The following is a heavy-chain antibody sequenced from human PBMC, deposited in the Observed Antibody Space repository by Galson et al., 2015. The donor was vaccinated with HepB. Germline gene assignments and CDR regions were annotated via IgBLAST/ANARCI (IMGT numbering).Heavy chain of an antibody. D-gene: IGHD3-22*01. CDR3: ARDGDTSGHYGIFDY. CDR1: GFTFSSYG. CDR2: IWYHGRDQ. Sequence: SLRLSCAASGFTFSSYGIHWVRQAPGKGLDWVSVIWYHGRDQYYADSVTGRFTVSRDQSKNTVYLQMNSLRAEDTGLYFCARDGDTSGHYGIFDYWGQGALVTVSS. J-gene: IGHJ4*02. V-gene: IGHV3-33*01.